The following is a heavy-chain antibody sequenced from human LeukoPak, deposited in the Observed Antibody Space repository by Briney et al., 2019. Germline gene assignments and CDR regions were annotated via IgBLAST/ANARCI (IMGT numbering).Heavy chain of an antibody. J-gene: IGHJ3*02. CDR1: GGSFSGYY. Sequence: SETLSLTCAVYGGSFSGYYWSWIRQPPGKGLEWIGEINHSGSTNYNPSLKSRVTISVDTSKNQFSLRLSSVTAADTAVYYCASTIRGPFDIWGQGTMVTVSS. CDR2: INHSGST. V-gene: IGHV4-34*01. D-gene: IGHD3-10*01. CDR3: ASTIRGPFDI.